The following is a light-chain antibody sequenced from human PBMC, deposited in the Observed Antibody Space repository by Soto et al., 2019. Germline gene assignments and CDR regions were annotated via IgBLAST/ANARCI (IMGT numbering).Light chain of an antibody. CDR3: SSYTSSSPHVV. CDR1: SSDVGAYNY. J-gene: IGLJ2*01. CDR2: DVS. Sequence: QSALTQPASVSGSPGQSITISCTGTSSDVGAYNYVSWYQQHPGKAPKFMIYDVSNRPSGDSNRFSGSKSGNTASLTISGLQAEDEADYYCSSYTSSSPHVVFGGGTKLTVL. V-gene: IGLV2-14*03.